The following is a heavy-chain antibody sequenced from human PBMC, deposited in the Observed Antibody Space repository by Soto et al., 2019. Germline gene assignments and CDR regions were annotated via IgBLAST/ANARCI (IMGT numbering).Heavy chain of an antibody. Sequence: QVQLVESGGGVVQPGRSLRLSCAASGFTFSSYGMHWVRQAPGKGLEWVAVISYDGSNKYYADSVKGRFTISRDNSKNTLYLQMNSLRAEDTAVYYCAKPVDIVATTLDAFDIWGQGTMVTVFS. CDR2: ISYDGSNK. V-gene: IGHV3-30*18. CDR1: GFTFSSYG. J-gene: IGHJ3*02. D-gene: IGHD5-12*01. CDR3: AKPVDIVATTLDAFDI.